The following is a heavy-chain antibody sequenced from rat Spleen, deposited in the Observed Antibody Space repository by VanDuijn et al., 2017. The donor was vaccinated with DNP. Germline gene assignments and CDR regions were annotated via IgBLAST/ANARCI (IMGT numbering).Heavy chain of an antibody. CDR1: GYSITSNFR. D-gene: IGHD5-1*01. CDR3: AIQLGVFDY. J-gene: IGHJ2*01. CDR2: IKCAGNT. Sequence: EVQLQESGPGLVKPSQSLSLTCSVTGYSITSNFRWSWIRKFPGNKLEWMGYIKCAGNTNYNPSLKSIISITRDTSKNQFFLQVNSVTTEDSATYYCAIQLGVFDYWGQGVMVTVSS. V-gene: IGHV3-3*01.